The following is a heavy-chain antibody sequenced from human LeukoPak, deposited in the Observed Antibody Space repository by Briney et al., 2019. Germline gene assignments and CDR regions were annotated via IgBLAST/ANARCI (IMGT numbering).Heavy chain of an antibody. CDR1: GGSISSYY. CDR2: IYTSGST. V-gene: IGHV4-4*07. CDR3: AREGRNQDAFDI. Sequence: SETLSLTCTVSGGSISSYYWSWIRQPAGKGLEWIGRIYTSGSTNYNPSLKSRVTMSVDTSKNQFSLKLSSVAAADTAVYYCAREGRNQDAFDIWGQGTMVTVSS. J-gene: IGHJ3*02. D-gene: IGHD1-14*01.